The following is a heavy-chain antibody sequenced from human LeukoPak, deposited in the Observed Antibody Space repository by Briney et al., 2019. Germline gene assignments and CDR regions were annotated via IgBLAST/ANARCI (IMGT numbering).Heavy chain of an antibody. J-gene: IGHJ4*02. CDR2: TGSNGVT. Sequence: GGSLRLSCTGSGFTFRTYAFSWVRQAPGKGLEWVSATGSNGVTYYADSVKGRFTISRDNSKDALYLQMNGLRADDTAVYYCGIRDTSDYYVFWGQATMVTVSS. CDR3: GIRDTSDYYVF. V-gene: IGHV3-23*01. CDR1: GFTFRTYA. D-gene: IGHD3-22*01.